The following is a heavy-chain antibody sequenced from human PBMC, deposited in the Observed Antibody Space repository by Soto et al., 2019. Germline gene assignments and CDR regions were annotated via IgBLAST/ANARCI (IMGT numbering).Heavy chain of an antibody. V-gene: IGHV3-15*01. CDR1: GFTFSNAW. CDR3: TTDTHCSGGSCYGY. Sequence: EVQLVESGGGLVKPGGSLRLSCAASGFTFSNAWMSWVRQAPGKGLEWVGRIKSKTDGGTTDYAAPVKGRFTISRDDSKNTLYLQMNSLKTADTAVYYCTTDTHCSGGSCYGYWGQGTLVTVSS. J-gene: IGHJ4*02. D-gene: IGHD2-15*01. CDR2: IKSKTDGGTT.